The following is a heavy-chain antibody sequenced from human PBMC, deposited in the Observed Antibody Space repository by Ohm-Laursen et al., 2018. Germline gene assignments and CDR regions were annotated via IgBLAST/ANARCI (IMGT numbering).Heavy chain of an antibody. CDR3: ARGYSTSSVLDY. Sequence: SLRLSCTASGFTFSSYGMDWVRQAPGKGLEWAAVIWYDGSNKYYADSVKGRFTISRDDSKNMVYLQMNSLRAEDTAMYYCARGYSTSSVLDYWGQGTLVTVSS. CDR2: IWYDGSNK. D-gene: IGHD6-6*01. CDR1: GFTFSSYG. V-gene: IGHV3-33*01. J-gene: IGHJ4*02.